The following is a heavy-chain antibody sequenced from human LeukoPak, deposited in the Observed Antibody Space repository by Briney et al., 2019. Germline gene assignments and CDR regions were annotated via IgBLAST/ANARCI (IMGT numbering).Heavy chain of an antibody. CDR2: ISAYNGNT. CDR1: GYTFTSYD. V-gene: IGHV1-18*01. CDR3: ARDGISVPAAIHY. Sequence: GASVKISCKASGYTFTSYDINWVRQATGQGLEWMGWISAYNGNTNYAQKLQGRVTMTTDTSTSTAYMELRSLRSDDTAVYYCARDGISVPAAIHYWGQGTLVTVSS. J-gene: IGHJ4*02. D-gene: IGHD2-2*02.